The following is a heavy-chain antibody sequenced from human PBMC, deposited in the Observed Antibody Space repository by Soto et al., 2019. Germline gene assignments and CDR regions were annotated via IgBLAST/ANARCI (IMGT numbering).Heavy chain of an antibody. CDR3: TTVTTVDYYFDY. V-gene: IGHV4-59*01. J-gene: IGHJ4*02. CDR2: IFYGGST. Sequence: PSETLSLTCTVSGGSISGYYWSWIRQPPGKGPEWIGYIFYGGSTNHNPSLNGRVTMSVDTSKNYFSLRLSSVTAADTAVYYCTTVTTVDYYFDYWGQGTLVTVSS. D-gene: IGHD4-17*01. CDR1: GGSISGYY.